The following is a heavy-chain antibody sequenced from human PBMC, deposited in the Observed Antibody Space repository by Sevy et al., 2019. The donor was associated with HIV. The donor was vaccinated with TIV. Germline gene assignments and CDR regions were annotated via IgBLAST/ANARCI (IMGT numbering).Heavy chain of an antibody. J-gene: IGHJ4*02. CDR3: ATRSHNSGPYFDP. CDR2: ISSEGSTT. CDR1: GFTFSRYV. V-gene: IGHV3-23*01. D-gene: IGHD1-1*01. Sequence: GGSLRLSCAASGFTFSRYVMNWVRQAPGKGLEWVSVISSEGSTTYYADSVKGRFTISRDNSKSTLYLQMNSLRAEDTAVYYCATRSHNSGPYFDPWGQGTLVTVSS.